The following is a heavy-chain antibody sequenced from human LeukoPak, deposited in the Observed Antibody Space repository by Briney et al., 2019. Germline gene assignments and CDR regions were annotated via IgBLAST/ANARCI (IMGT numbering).Heavy chain of an antibody. Sequence: SETLSLTCTVSGGSISSYYWSWIRQPPGKGLEWIGYIYYSGSTNYNPSLKSRVTISVDTSKNQFSLKLSSVTAADTAVYYCARLASGLGDTDSWGQGTLVTVSS. CDR3: ARLASGLGDTDS. CDR2: IYYSGST. J-gene: IGHJ5*01. D-gene: IGHD2-15*01. CDR1: GGSISSYY. V-gene: IGHV4-59*01.